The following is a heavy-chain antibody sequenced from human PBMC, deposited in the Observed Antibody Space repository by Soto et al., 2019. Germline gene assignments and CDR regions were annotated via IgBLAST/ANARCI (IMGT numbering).Heavy chain of an antibody. CDR1: GYTFNKYA. Sequence: QVQLVQSGAEVKKPGASVKVSCKASGYTFNKYAMQWVRQAPGQRLEWMGWINAGNGNTKYSQKFQGRVTITRDTSASTAYMELSSLRSEDTAVYYCARDHAYSIQDYWGQGTLVTVS. J-gene: IGHJ4*02. D-gene: IGHD4-4*01. CDR3: ARDHAYSIQDY. V-gene: IGHV1-3*01. CDR2: INAGNGNT.